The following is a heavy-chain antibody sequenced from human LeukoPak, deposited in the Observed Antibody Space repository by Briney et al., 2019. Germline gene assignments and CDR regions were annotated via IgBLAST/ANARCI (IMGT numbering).Heavy chain of an antibody. D-gene: IGHD5-18*01. CDR2: IKQDGSEK. CDR1: GFTFSSYW. V-gene: IGHV3-7*01. J-gene: IGHJ3*02. Sequence: PGGSLRLSCAASGFTFSSYWMSWVRQAPGKGLEWVANIKQDGSEKYYVDSVKGRFTISRDNAKNSLYLQMNSLRAEDTAVYYCARVFGYSYGYGDAFDIWGQGTMVTVSS. CDR3: ARVFGYSYGYGDAFDI.